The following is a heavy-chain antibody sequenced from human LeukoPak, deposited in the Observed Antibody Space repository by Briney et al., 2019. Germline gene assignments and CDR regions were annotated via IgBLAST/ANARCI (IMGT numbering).Heavy chain of an antibody. CDR2: ISWYDDK. CDR1: GCAPGTCEVG. D-gene: IGHD2-15*01. Sequence: SGPTRFPPTLPLTLTLTISGCAPGTCEVGVCWIRQPSVKVVEGLPLISWYDDKSYRPALKSRLTITKDTSKNKVVLKMTKMDHVDTATYYCAHRLKYGSGDSSYCSWFDPWGQGALVTVSS. CDR3: AHRLKYGSGDSSYCSWFDP. J-gene: IGHJ5*02. V-gene: IGHV2-5*01.